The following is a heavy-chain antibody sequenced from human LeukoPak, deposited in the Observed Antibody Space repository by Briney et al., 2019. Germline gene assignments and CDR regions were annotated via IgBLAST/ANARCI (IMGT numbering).Heavy chain of an antibody. J-gene: IGHJ3*02. CDR1: GFTVSSYS. CDR2: ISSTGSTI. V-gene: IGHV3-48*01. D-gene: IGHD1-1*01. Sequence: GGSLRLSCAASGFTVSSYSMNWVRQAPGKWLEWVSYISSTGSTIYYADSVKGRFTISRDNGKNSLYLQMNSLRADDTAVYYCARVANWNPDDALDIWGQGTMVTVSS. CDR3: ARVANWNPDDALDI.